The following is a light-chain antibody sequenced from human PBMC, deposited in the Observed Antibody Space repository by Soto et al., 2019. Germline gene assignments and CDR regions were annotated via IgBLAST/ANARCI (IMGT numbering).Light chain of an antibody. Sequence: EIVLTQSPATLSLSPGERATLSCRASQSVSYHLAWYQQKPGQAPRLLIYGASNRATGIPARFSGSGSGTDFTHTISSLEPEDFAVYYCQQRTNWAYTFGEGTKLEIK. CDR2: GAS. CDR1: QSVSYH. J-gene: IGKJ2*01. CDR3: QQRTNWAYT. V-gene: IGKV3-11*01.